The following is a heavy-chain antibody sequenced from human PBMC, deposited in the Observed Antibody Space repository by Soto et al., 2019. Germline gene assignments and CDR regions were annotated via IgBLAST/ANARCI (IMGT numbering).Heavy chain of an antibody. Sequence: PSETLSLTCTVSGGSISSSSYYWGWIRQTPGKGLEWIGCIYYSGSTYYNPSLKSRVTISVDTSKNQFSLKLSSVTAADTAVYYCAGMWAAAGENWFDPGGQGTLVAVSS. V-gene: IGHV4-39*01. CDR3: AGMWAAAGENWFDP. J-gene: IGHJ5*02. CDR1: GGSISSSSYY. CDR2: IYYSGST. D-gene: IGHD6-13*01.